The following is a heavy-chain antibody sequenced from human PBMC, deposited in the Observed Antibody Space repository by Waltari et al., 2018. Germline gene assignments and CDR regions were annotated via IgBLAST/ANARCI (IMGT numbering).Heavy chain of an antibody. V-gene: IGHV3-30*04. J-gene: IGHJ4*02. CDR1: GCTFGSYA. CDR3: ASLRISIFGVVYYFDS. Sequence: QVQLMESGGGVVQPGRSLRLSCAASGCTFGSYAIHWVRQDQGKGLEWVAVISSDGNTKKYADSLKGRFTISRDNSKNTLYLQMDSLRPEDTALYYCASLRISIFGVVYYFDSWGQGALVTVSS. D-gene: IGHD3-3*01. CDR2: ISSDGNTK.